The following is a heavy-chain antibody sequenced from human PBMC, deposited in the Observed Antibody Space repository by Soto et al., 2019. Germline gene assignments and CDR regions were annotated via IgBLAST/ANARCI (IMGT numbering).Heavy chain of an antibody. CDR3: AKQRSIQLWFPDAFDI. J-gene: IGHJ3*02. CDR1: GFTFSSYG. D-gene: IGHD5-18*01. CDR2: ISYDGSNK. V-gene: IGHV3-30*18. Sequence: PGGSLRLSCAASGFTFSSYGMHWVRQAPGKGLEWVAVISYDGSNKYYADSVKGRFTISRDNSKNTLYLQMNSLRAEDTAVYYCAKQRSIQLWFPDAFDIWGQGTMVTVSS.